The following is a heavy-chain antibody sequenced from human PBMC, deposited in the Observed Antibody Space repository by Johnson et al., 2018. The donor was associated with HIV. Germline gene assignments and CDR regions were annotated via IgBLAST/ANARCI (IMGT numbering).Heavy chain of an antibody. Sequence: QMQLVESGGGLVQPGGSLRLSCAASGFTFSDYYMSWIRQAPGKGLEWVGHISYDGNNKYYGDSVKGRFTISRDNSKNTLDLQMNNLRTEDSGVYYCAKSYCPGCDGFDIWGQGTMVTVSS. V-gene: IGHV3-30*18. CDR3: AKSYCPGCDGFDI. CDR2: ISYDGNNK. J-gene: IGHJ3*02. D-gene: IGHD2-21*01. CDR1: GFTFSDYY.